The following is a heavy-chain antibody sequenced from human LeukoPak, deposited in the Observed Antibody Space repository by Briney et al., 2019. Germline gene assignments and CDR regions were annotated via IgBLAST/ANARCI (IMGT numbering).Heavy chain of an antibody. V-gene: IGHV3-23*01. D-gene: IGHD2-2*02. Sequence: PGGSLRLSCAASGFTFSSYAMSWVRQAPGKGLEWVSAISGSGGSTYYADSVKGRFTISRDNSKNTLYLQMNSLRAEDTAVYYCANFNLRRYQLLYKDGAYWGQGALVTVSS. J-gene: IGHJ4*02. CDR3: ANFNLRRYQLLYKDGAY. CDR1: GFTFSSYA. CDR2: ISGSGGST.